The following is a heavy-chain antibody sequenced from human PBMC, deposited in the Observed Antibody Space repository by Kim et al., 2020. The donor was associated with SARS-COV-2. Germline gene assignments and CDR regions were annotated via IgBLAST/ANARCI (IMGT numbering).Heavy chain of an antibody. Sequence: SETLSLTCTVSGASIGAISLYWGWIRQSPGRGLEWIGTVFFSGRTFYNPALKSRVTLSVDTSKNQFSLSLGSVTAADTAVYYCARVPSFYYSSGNYRWLDPWGEGTLVTVSS. V-gene: IGHV4-39*07. CDR2: VFFSGRT. J-gene: IGHJ5*02. CDR1: GASIGAISLY. D-gene: IGHD3-10*01. CDR3: ARVPSFYYSSGNYRWLDP.